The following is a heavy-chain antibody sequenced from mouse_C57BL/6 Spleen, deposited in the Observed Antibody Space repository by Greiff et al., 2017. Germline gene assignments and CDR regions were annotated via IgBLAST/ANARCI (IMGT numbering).Heavy chain of an antibody. V-gene: IGHV1-54*01. J-gene: IGHJ3*01. CDR2: INPGSGGT. CDR3: TRPLYGSSFAY. Sequence: VQLQQSGAELVRPGTSVKLSCKASGYAFTNYLIEWVKQRPGPGLEWIGVINPGSGGTNYNEKFKGKATLTADKSSSTAYIQRSSLTSEDSAVYFCTRPLYGSSFAYWGQGTLVTVSA. D-gene: IGHD1-1*01. CDR1: GYAFTNYL.